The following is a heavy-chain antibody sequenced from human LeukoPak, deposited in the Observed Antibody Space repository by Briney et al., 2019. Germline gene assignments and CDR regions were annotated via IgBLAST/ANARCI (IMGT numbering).Heavy chain of an antibody. CDR3: ARGGNDYGDPAVDY. CDR1: GYTFTGYY. CDR2: INPNSGGT. V-gene: IGHV1-2*02. D-gene: IGHD4-17*01. J-gene: IGHJ4*02. Sequence: ASVKVTCKASGYTFTGYYIHWVRQAPGQGLEWMGWINPNSGGTNYAQKFQGRVTMTRDTSISTAYMELSRLRSDDTAVYYCARGGNDYGDPAVDYWGQGTLVTVSS.